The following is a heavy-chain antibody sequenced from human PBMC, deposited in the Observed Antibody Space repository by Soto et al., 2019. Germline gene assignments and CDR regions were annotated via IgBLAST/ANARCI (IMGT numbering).Heavy chain of an antibody. J-gene: IGHJ4*02. CDR1: GGSFSGYY. CDR2: INHSGST. D-gene: IGHD3-10*01. Sequence: QVQLQQWGAGLLKPSETLSLTCAVYGGSFSGYYWNWIRQPPGKGLEWIGEINHSGSTNYNPSLKRRVTRSLDTSKNQFALKLSSMPAADTAVYYCARGYGRNFAYWGQGTLVTVSS. V-gene: IGHV4-34*01. CDR3: ARGYGRNFAY.